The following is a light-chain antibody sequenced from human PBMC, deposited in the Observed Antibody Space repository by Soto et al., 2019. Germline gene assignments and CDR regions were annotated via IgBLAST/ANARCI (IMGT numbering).Light chain of an antibody. V-gene: IGKV3-11*01. CDR3: QQRSNCRRT. Sequence: IVLTQSPDTLSLSPGERATLSCRASQSVSSYLAWYQQKPGQAPRLLIYEASSRATGVPAGFSGSGSGTDVTLTISSLEPEDFVAYYCQQRSNCRRTFGQGTNADIK. CDR2: EAS. CDR1: QSVSSY. J-gene: IGKJ1*01.